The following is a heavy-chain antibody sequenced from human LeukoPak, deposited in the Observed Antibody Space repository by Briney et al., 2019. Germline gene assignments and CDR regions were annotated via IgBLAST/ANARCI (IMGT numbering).Heavy chain of an antibody. CDR3: ARQARGDYGGNSWWFDP. D-gene: IGHD4-23*01. V-gene: IGHV4-59*08. Sequence: PSETLSLTCTVSGGSISSYYWSWIRQPPGKGLEWIGYIYYSGSTNYNPSLKSRVTISVDTSKNQFSLKLSSVTAADTAVYYCARQARGDYGGNSWWFDPWGQGTLVTVSS. CDR2: IYYSGST. CDR1: GGSISSYY. J-gene: IGHJ5*02.